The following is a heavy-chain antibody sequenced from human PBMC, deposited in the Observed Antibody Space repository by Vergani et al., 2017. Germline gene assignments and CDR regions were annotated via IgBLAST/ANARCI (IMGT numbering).Heavy chain of an antibody. V-gene: IGHV3-43*01. CDR3: AKDLVHYYDSTGYYSRAFDY. D-gene: IGHD3-22*01. CDR2: ITWDGGST. CDR1: GFTFDDYT. J-gene: IGHJ4*02. Sequence: EVQLVESGGVVVQPGGSLRLSCAGSGFTFDDYTMHWVRQPPGKGLEWFSLITWDGGSTYYADSVKGRFTISRDNSKNSLYLQMSSLRTEDTALYYCAKDLVHYYDSTGYYSRAFDYWGQGTLVTVSS.